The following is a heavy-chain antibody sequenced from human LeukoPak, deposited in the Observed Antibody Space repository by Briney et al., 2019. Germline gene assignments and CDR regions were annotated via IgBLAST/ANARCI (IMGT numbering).Heavy chain of an antibody. CDR3: ARLRAAQTYDY. Sequence: QSGGSLSLSCAGAEFTLSNYWMSWVRQAPGKGLEWVANIRQDGNEKYYVDSVKGRFTISRDNAKNSLYLQMNSLRVEDTAVYYCARLRAAQTYDYWGQGTLVTVSS. D-gene: IGHD6-13*01. CDR2: IRQDGNEK. V-gene: IGHV3-7*04. CDR1: EFTLSNYW. J-gene: IGHJ4*02.